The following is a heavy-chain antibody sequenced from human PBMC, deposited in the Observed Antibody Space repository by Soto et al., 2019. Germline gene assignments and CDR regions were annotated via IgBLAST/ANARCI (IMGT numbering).Heavy chain of an antibody. V-gene: IGHV4-59*01. CDR2: IYYSGST. J-gene: IGHJ3*02. D-gene: IGHD3-9*01. CDR1: GGSISSYY. CDR3: AGSTYYDILTGYRAAFVI. Sequence: PSETLSLTCTVSGGSISSYYWIWIRQPPGKGLEWIGYIYYSGSTNYNPSLKSRVTISVDTSKNQFSLKLSSVTAADTAVYYCAGSTYYDILTGYRAAFVIWGQGTMVTVSS.